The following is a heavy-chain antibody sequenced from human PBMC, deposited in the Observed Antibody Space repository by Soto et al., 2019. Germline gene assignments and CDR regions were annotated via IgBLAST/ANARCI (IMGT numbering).Heavy chain of an antibody. J-gene: IGHJ3*02. CDR2: ISYDGSNK. Sequence: QVQLVESGGGVVQPGRSLRLSCAASGFTFSSYGMHWVRQAPGKGLEWVAVISYDGSNKYYADSVKGRFTISRDNSKNTLSLQMNSLRAEDTAVYYCAKAGYYDSSGYYSGDAFDIWGQGTMVTVSS. CDR3: AKAGYYDSSGYYSGDAFDI. CDR1: GFTFSSYG. D-gene: IGHD3-22*01. V-gene: IGHV3-30*18.